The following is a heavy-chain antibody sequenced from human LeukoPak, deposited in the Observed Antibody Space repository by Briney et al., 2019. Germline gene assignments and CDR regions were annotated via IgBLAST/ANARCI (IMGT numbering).Heavy chain of an antibody. J-gene: IGHJ3*02. D-gene: IGHD6-19*01. CDR2: IKSKTDGGTA. Sequence: GGSLRLSCAASGFXFSNAWMDWVRRAPGKGLEWVGRIKSKTDGGTAHYAAPVKGRFTISRDDSRNTLYLQMNSLKTEDTAVYYCTRENRHSSGWYGAFDIWGQGTMVTVSS. V-gene: IGHV3-15*01. CDR3: TRENRHSSGWYGAFDI. CDR1: GFXFSNAW.